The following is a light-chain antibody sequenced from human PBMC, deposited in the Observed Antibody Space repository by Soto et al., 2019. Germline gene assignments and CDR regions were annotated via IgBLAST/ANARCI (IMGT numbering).Light chain of an antibody. CDR1: PVFGSS. CDR2: DAS. V-gene: IGKV3D-11*01. J-gene: IGKJ1*01. Sequence: SVWAQYPGTLVLSPGVRATLSCRASPVFGSSLAWYQRKPGQAPRLLIYDASNRATGIPARFSGSGSGTDFTLTISSLEPEDFAVYYCQQRSNWPWPFGQGTKVDVK. CDR3: QQRSNWPWP.